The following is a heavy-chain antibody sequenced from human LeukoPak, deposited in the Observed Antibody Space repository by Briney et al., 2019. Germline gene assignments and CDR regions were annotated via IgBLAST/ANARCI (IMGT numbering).Heavy chain of an antibody. J-gene: IGHJ4*02. D-gene: IGHD2-21*02. Sequence: GGSLRLSCAAYGFTFSSYSMNWVRQAPGKGLEWVSAISGSGGSTYYADSVKGRFTISRDNSKNTLYLQMKSLRAEDTAVYYCAKGEAYCGGDCYPDWGQGTLVTVSS. V-gene: IGHV3-23*01. CDR3: AKGEAYCGGDCYPD. CDR1: GFTFSSYS. CDR2: ISGSGGST.